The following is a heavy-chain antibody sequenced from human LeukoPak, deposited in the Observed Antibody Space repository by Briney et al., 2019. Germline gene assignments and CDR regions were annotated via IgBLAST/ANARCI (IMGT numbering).Heavy chain of an antibody. V-gene: IGHV1-69*05. J-gene: IGHJ3*02. CDR1: GGTFSSYA. CDR2: IIPIFGTA. Sequence: SVKVPCKASGGTFSSYAISWVRQAPGQGLEWMGGIIPIFGTANYAQKFQGRVTITTDESTSTAYMELSSLRSEDTAVYYCARGSGNKQQDAFDIWGQGTMVTVSS. D-gene: IGHD6-13*01. CDR3: ARGSGNKQQDAFDI.